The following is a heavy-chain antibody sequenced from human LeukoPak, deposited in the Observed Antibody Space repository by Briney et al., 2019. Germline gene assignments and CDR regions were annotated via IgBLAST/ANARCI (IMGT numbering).Heavy chain of an antibody. CDR3: ARKLHFRGTRSLDY. CDR1: GGSFSGYY. D-gene: IGHD2-2*01. J-gene: IGHJ4*02. V-gene: IGHV4-34*01. CDR2: INLSGST. Sequence: SETLSLTCAVYGGSFSGYYWSWIRQPPGKGLEWIGEINLSGSTNYNPSLKSRVTISVDTSKNQFSLKLSSVTAADTAVYYCARKLHFRGTRSLDYWGQGTLVTVSS.